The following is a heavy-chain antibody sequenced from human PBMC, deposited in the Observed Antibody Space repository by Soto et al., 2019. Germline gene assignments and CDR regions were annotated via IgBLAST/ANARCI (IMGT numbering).Heavy chain of an antibody. D-gene: IGHD6-19*01. CDR3: AMGSSGWAHDAFDI. Sequence: QVQLQQWGAGLLKPSETLSLTCAVYGGSFSGYYWSWIRQPPGKGLEWSGEINHSGSTNYNPSIKSRVTKAVDTSRIQYSLTLSSVAAADTAVYCGAMGSSGWAHDAFDIWGQGTMVTVSS. J-gene: IGHJ3*02. CDR1: GGSFSGYY. CDR2: INHSGST. V-gene: IGHV4-34*01.